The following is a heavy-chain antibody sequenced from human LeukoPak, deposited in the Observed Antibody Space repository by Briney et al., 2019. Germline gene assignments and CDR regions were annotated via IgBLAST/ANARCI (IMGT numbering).Heavy chain of an antibody. CDR1: GFIFNTYA. CDR2: ISPSGDNM. V-gene: IGHV3-23*01. CDR3: AKDLRHRSTCNCYGWFDP. J-gene: IGHJ5*02. D-gene: IGHD2/OR15-2a*01. Sequence: GGALRLSCAASGFIFNTYAMSWVRRAPGKGPEWLSAISPSGDNMYYADSVKGRFTISRDNSKNTLYLQMNSLRVEDTAIYYCAKDLRHRSTCNCYGWFDPWGRGTLVTVSS.